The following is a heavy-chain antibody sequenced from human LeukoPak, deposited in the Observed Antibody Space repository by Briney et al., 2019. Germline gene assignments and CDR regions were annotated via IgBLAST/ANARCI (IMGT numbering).Heavy chain of an antibody. D-gene: IGHD3-3*01. CDR1: GFTFSSYA. CDR3: AKVYDFWSDYPDY. V-gene: IGHV3-23*01. Sequence: PGGSLRLSCAASGFTFSSYAMSWVRQAPGKGLEWVSAISGSGGSTYYADSVKGRFTISRDNSKNTLYPQMNSLRAEDTAVYYCAKVYDFWSDYPDYWGQGTLVTVSS. J-gene: IGHJ4*02. CDR2: ISGSGGST.